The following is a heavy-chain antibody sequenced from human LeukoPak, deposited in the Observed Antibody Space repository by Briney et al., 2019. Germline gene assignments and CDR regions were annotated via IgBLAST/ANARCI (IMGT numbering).Heavy chain of an antibody. CDR1: GYTFTSYG. J-gene: IGHJ5*02. D-gene: IGHD3-10*01. CDR2: ISAYNGNT. V-gene: IGHV1-18*01. Sequence: GASVKVSCKASGYTFTSYGISWVRQAPGQGLEWMGWISAYNGNTNYAQKLQGRVTMTTDTSTSTAYMELRSLRSDDTAVYYCARGSITMVRGVIYDNWFDPWGQGTLVTVSS. CDR3: ARGSITMVRGVIYDNWFDP.